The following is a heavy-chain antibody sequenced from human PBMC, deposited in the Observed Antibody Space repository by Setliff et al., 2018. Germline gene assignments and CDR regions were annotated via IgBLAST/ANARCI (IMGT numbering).Heavy chain of an antibody. CDR1: GYSISSDHY. CDR2: IYHSGSA. Sequence: SETLSLTCAVSGYSISSDHYWGWIRQPPGKGLEWIGSIYHSGSAYYNPSLKSRVTISVDTSKNQFSLKLSSVTAADTAVYYCASDHYGSGTYDYWGQGTLVTVSS. V-gene: IGHV4-38-2*01. CDR3: ASDHYGSGTYDY. J-gene: IGHJ4*02. D-gene: IGHD3-10*01.